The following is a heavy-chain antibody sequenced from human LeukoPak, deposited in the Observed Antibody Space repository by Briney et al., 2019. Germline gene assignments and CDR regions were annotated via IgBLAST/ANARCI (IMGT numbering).Heavy chain of an antibody. CDR2: INPNSGGT. V-gene: IGHV1-2*06. CDR3: ARDPPTSYYYDSSGYYPDY. CDR1: GYTFTGYN. Sequence: GASVKVSCKASGYTFTGYNMHWVRQAPGQGLEWMGRINPNSGGTNYAQKFQGRVTMTRDTSISTAYMELSRLRSDDTAVYYCARDPPTSYYYDSSGYYPDYWGQGTLVTVSS. D-gene: IGHD3-22*01. J-gene: IGHJ4*02.